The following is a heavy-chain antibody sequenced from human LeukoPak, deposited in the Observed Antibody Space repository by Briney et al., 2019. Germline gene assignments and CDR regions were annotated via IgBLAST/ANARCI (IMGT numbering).Heavy chain of an antibody. CDR1: GFTFSSYS. D-gene: IGHD4-23*01. J-gene: IGHJ4*02. V-gene: IGHV3-21*01. CDR3: ARGNDGGSYFDY. Sequence: PGGSLRLSCAASGFTFSSYSMNWVRQAPGKGLEWVSSISSSSSYIYYADSVKSRFTISRDNAKNSLYLQMNSLRAEDTAVYYCARGNDGGSYFDYWGQGTLVTVSS. CDR2: ISSSSSYI.